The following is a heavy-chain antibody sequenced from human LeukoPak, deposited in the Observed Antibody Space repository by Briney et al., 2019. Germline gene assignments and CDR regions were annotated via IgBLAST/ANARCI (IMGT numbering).Heavy chain of an antibody. CDR3: ARAPYCSGGSCYFDI. J-gene: IGHJ3*02. CDR2: IYYSGST. CDR1: GGSISSYY. D-gene: IGHD2-15*01. V-gene: IGHV4-59*08. Sequence: SETLSLTCTVSGGSISSYYWSWIRQPPGKGLEWIGYIYYSGSTNYNPSLKSRVTISVDTSKNQFSLKLSSVTAADTAVYYCARAPYCSGGSCYFDIWGQGTMVTVSS.